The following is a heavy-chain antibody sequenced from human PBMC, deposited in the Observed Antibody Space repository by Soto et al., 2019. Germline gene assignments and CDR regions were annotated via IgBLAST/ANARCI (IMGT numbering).Heavy chain of an antibody. CDR2: INPNSGGT. V-gene: IGHV1-2*02. CDR1: GYTFTGYY. CDR3: ARVTAMVTNYYYGMDV. J-gene: IGHJ6*02. D-gene: IGHD5-18*01. Sequence: ASVKVSCKASGYTFTGYYMHWVRQAPGQGLEWMGWINPNSGGTNYAQKFQGRVTMTRDTSISTAYMELSRLRSDDTAVYYCARVTAMVTNYYYGMDVWGQGTTVTVSS.